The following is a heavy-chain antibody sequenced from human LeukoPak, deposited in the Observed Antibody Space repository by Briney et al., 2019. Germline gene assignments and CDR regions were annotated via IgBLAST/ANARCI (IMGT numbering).Heavy chain of an antibody. J-gene: IGHJ4*02. D-gene: IGHD3-22*01. V-gene: IGHV4-39*01. CDR1: GGSISSSSFY. CDR2: IYYRGST. Sequence: SETLSLTCTVSGGSISSSSFYWGWIRQPPGKGLEWIGIIYYRGSTYYNPSLKSRVTISVDMFENQGSLKLRSVTAADTAVYYCTEFYFDRSGYADYWGQGTLVTVSS. CDR3: TEFYFDRSGYADY.